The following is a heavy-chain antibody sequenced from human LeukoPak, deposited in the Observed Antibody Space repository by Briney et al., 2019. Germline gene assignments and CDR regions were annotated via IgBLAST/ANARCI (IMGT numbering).Heavy chain of an antibody. CDR2: IDQDGSEI. J-gene: IGHJ4*02. V-gene: IGHV3-7*01. CDR1: RFSFSDYW. CDR3: ARDRGYSTFDY. Sequence: GGSLRLSCAASRFSFSDYWMSWVRQAPGKGLEWVANIDQDGSEINYVDSVKGRFTISRDNTRNSVWLQLNSLTAEDTAVYSCARDRGYSTFDYWGQGTLVTVSS. D-gene: IGHD3-22*01.